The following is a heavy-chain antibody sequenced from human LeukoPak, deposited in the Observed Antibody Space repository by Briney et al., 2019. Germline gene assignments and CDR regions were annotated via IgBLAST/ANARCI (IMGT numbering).Heavy chain of an antibody. CDR3: ANLDSSGYYRLPKPYYFDY. Sequence: PGGSLRLSCAASGFTFSSYAMSWVRQAPGKGLEWVSAIRGSGGSTYYADSVKGRFTISRDNSKNTLYLQMNSLRAEDTAVYYCANLDSSGYYRLPKPYYFDYWGQGTLVTVSS. D-gene: IGHD3-22*01. CDR2: IRGSGGST. V-gene: IGHV3-23*01. CDR1: GFTFSSYA. J-gene: IGHJ4*02.